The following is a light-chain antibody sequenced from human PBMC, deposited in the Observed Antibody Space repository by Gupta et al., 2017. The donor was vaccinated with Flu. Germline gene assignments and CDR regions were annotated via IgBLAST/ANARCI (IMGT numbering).Light chain of an antibody. CDR1: SSNIGSNT. CDR2: SNN. CDR3: AAWDDSLNGHV. V-gene: IGLV1-44*01. J-gene: IGLJ1*01. Sequence: SVLTQPPSASGTPGQRVTISCSGSSSNIGSNTVHWYQQLPGTAPKLLSYSNNQRPSGVPDRFSGSKSGTSASLAISGLQAEDEADYYCAAWDDSLNGHVFGTGTKVTVL.